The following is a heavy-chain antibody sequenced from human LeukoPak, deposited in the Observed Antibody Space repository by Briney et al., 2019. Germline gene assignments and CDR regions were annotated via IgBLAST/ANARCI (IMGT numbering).Heavy chain of an antibody. CDR1: GGAITNYY. CDR2: IYYSGST. V-gene: IGHV4-59*01. Sequence: SETLSLTCTVSGGAITNYYWNWIRQPPGKGLEWIGHIYYSGSTYYNPSLKSRVTISVDTSKNQFSLKLSSVTAADTAVYYCASGYCSTTSCSHYWGQGTLVTVSS. J-gene: IGHJ4*02. D-gene: IGHD2-2*01. CDR3: ASGYCSTTSCSHY.